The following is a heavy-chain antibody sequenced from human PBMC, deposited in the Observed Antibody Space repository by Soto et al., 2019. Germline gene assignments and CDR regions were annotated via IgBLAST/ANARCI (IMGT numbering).Heavy chain of an antibody. Sequence: QVQLVQSGAEVKKPGSSVKVSCKASGGTFSSYAISWVRQAPGQGLEWMGGIIPIFGTANYAQKFQGRVTITADESTSTAYMELSSLRSEDTAVYYCATRRGTGTTAIYYGMDVWGQGTTVTVSS. CDR2: IIPIFGTA. V-gene: IGHV1-69*01. CDR1: GGTFSSYA. J-gene: IGHJ6*02. D-gene: IGHD1-7*01. CDR3: ATRRGTGTTAIYYGMDV.